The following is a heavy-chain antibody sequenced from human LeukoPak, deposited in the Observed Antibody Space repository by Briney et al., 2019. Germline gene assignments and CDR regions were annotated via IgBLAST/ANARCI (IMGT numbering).Heavy chain of an antibody. CDR3: ARGRRRLDY. J-gene: IGHJ4*02. Sequence: SETLSLTCTVSGGSISPYYWSWIRQPPGKGLEWIGYIYYSGSTNYNPSLKSRVTMSVDTSKNQLSLKVRSVTAADTAFYYCARGRRRLDYWGQGILVTVSS. CDR1: GGSISPYY. V-gene: IGHV4-59*01. CDR2: IYYSGST. D-gene: IGHD1-1*01.